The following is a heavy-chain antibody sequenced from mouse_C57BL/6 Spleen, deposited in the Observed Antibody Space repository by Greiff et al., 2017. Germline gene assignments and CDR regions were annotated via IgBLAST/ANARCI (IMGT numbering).Heavy chain of an antibody. J-gene: IGHJ4*01. Sequence: VQLQQSGAELVRPGASVKLSCKASGYTFTDYYINWVKQRPGQGLEWIARIYPGSGNTYYNEKFKGKATLTAEKSSSTAYMQLSSLTSEDSAVXFCARSGYDAMDYWGQGTSVTVSS. CDR1: GYTFTDYY. CDR3: ARSGYDAMDY. CDR2: IYPGSGNT. D-gene: IGHD3-1*01. V-gene: IGHV1-76*01.